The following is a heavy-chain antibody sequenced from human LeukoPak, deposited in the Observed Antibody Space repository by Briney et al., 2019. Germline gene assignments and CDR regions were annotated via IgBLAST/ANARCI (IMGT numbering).Heavy chain of an antibody. Sequence: GGSLRLSCAASEFTFSSYAMHWVRQAPGKGLEWVAVISYDGSNKYYADSVKGRFTISRDNSKNTLHLQMNSLRAEDTAVYYCAADYYDSSDSGDYWGQGTLVTVSS. CDR2: ISYDGSNK. J-gene: IGHJ4*02. CDR3: AADYYDSSDSGDY. V-gene: IGHV3-30*04. D-gene: IGHD3-22*01. CDR1: EFTFSSYA.